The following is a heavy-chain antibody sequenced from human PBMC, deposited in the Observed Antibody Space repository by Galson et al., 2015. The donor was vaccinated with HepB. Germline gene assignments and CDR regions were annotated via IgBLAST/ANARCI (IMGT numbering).Heavy chain of an antibody. Sequence: SLRLSCAASGFTFSSYSMNWVRQAPGKGLEWVSSISSSSSYIYYADSVKGRFTISRDNAKNSLYLQMNSLRAEDTAVYYCARGAGEDDDYYYYMDVWGKGTTVTVSS. CDR3: ARGAGEDDDYYYYMDV. V-gene: IGHV3-21*01. J-gene: IGHJ6*03. CDR1: GFTFSSYS. D-gene: IGHD3-10*01. CDR2: ISSSSSYI.